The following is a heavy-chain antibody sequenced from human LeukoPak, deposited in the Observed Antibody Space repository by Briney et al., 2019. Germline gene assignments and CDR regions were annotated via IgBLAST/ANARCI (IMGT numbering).Heavy chain of an antibody. J-gene: IGHJ3*02. CDR1: GYTFTGYY. CDR2: INPNSGGT. V-gene: IGHV1-2*02. D-gene: IGHD3-3*01. CDR3: ATDLTICGGVPERRGAFDI. Sequence: ASVKVSCKASGYTFTGYYMHWVRQAPGQGLEWMGWINPNSGGTNYAQRFQGRVTMTRDTSISTAYMELSSLRSEDTAVYYCATDLTICGGVPERRGAFDIWGQGTMVTVSS.